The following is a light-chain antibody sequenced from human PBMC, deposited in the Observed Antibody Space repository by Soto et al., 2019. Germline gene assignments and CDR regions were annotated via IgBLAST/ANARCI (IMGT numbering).Light chain of an antibody. CDR2: EAS. CDR3: QQYGRT. CDR1: QTVGSN. V-gene: IGKV3D-15*01. J-gene: IGKJ1*01. Sequence: EIVMTQSPATLSVSPGERFTLSCRASQTVGSNFAWYQQKPGQAPRLLIYEASNRATGIPARFSGSGSGTDFTLTISSLEPEDFAVYYCQQYGRTFGQGTKVDI.